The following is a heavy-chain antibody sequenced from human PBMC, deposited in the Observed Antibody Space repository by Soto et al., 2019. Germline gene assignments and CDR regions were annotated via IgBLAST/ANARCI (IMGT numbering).Heavy chain of an antibody. CDR1: GYTFTGYY. V-gene: IGHV1-2*04. J-gene: IGHJ5*02. CDR3: ARAPLAAAGKGSWFDP. D-gene: IGHD6-13*01. CDR2: INPNSGGT. Sequence: ASVKVSCKASGYTFTGYYMHWVRQAPGQGLEWMGWINPNSGGTNYAQKFQGWVTMTRDTSISTAYMELSRLRSDDTAVYYCARAPLAAAGKGSWFDPWGQGTLVTVSS.